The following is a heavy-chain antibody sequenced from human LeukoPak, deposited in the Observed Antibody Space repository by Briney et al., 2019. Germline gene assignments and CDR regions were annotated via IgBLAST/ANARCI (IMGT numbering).Heavy chain of an antibody. CDR2: IDSSSRYI. CDR1: GFTFSSYS. CDR3: VSLAPIITIFGVVKFPN. J-gene: IGHJ4*02. D-gene: IGHD3-3*01. Sequence: GGSLRLSCAASGFTFSSYSMNWVRQAPGKGLEWVSSIDSSSRYIYHADSVKGRFTISRDNAKNALFLQMNSLGAEDTAVYYCVSLAPIITIFGVVKFPNWGQGTLVTVSS. V-gene: IGHV3-21*01.